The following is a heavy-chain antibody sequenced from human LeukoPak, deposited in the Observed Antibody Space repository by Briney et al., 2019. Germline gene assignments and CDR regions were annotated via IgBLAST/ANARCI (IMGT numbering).Heavy chain of an antibody. CDR2: INHSGST. CDR3: ARGHYYDSSGYYGY. J-gene: IGHJ4*02. Sequence: SETLSLTCAVYGGSFSGYYWSWLRQPPGKGLEWIGEINHSGSTNYNPSLKSRVTISVGTSKNQFSLKLSSVTAADTAVYYCARGHYYDSSGYYGYWGQGTLVTVSS. V-gene: IGHV4-34*01. D-gene: IGHD3-22*01. CDR1: GGSFSGYY.